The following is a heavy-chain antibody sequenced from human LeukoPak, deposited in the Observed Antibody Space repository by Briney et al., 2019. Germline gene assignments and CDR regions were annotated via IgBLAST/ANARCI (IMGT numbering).Heavy chain of an antibody. V-gene: IGHV4-39*07. CDR2: IYSSGST. CDR1: GDSLRNATYS. J-gene: IGHJ3*01. Sequence: SETLSLTCTVSGDSLRNATYSWGWMRQPPGKGLEWLGYIYSSGSTYYTLSPKSRLTISMDTSKSQFSLKLTSVTSADTATYYCARVLPALAFDVWGQGTMVTVSS. CDR3: ARVLPALAFDV.